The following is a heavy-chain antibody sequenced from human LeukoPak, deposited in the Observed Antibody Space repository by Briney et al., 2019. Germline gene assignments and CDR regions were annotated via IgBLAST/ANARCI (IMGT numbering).Heavy chain of an antibody. CDR2: FFGSGGCT. Sequence: GGSLRLSCEASGFTFNTNALSGFPRPPGRGLNGVSGFFGSGGCTYYADSVKGRFTISRDNSKNTVYLQMNSLTADDTAVYYCAKTTVGYSSGRYPGWPADCWGQGTLVTVSS. J-gene: IGHJ4*02. CDR3: AKTTVGYSSGRYPGWPADC. D-gene: IGHD6-19*01. V-gene: IGHV3-23*01. CDR1: GFTFNTNA.